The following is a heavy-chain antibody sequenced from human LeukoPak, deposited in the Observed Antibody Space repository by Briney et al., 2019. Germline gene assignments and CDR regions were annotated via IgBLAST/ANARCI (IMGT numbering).Heavy chain of an antibody. CDR2: TYFRSKWYY. Sequence: SQTLSLTCAISGDSFSSDSAAWNWIRQSPSRGLEWLARTYFRSKWYYDYALAVKGRITINPDTSKNQFSLQLNSVTPEDTAVYFCARDPVGGSTFFDSWGQGTLVTVSS. CDR3: ARDPVGGSTFFDS. D-gene: IGHD3-16*01. CDR1: GDSFSSDSAA. V-gene: IGHV6-1*01. J-gene: IGHJ4*02.